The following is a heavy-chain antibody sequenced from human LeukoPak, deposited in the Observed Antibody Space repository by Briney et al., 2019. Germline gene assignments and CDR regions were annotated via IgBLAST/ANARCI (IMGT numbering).Heavy chain of an antibody. CDR2: IYYSGST. J-gene: IGHJ3*02. V-gene: IGHV4-59*01. D-gene: IGHD3-9*01. Sequence: SETLSLTCTVSGGSISSYYWSWIRQPPGKGLEWIGYIYYSGSTNYNPSLESRVTISVDTSKNQFSLKLSSVTAADTAVYYCARDLEGYDILTGYSDAFDIWGQGTMVAVSS. CDR3: ARDLEGYDILTGYSDAFDI. CDR1: GGSISSYY.